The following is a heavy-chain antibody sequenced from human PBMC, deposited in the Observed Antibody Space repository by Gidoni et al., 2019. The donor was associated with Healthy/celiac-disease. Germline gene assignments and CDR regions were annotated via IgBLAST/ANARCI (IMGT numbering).Heavy chain of an antibody. V-gene: IGHV3-15*01. J-gene: IGHJ1*01. D-gene: IGHD3-10*01. CDR2: IKSKTDGGTT. CDR3: TTPYGSGSYYKHFQH. CDR1: GFTVRNAW. Sequence: EVQLVESGGGWVKPGGSVRLSCGASGFTVRNAWMSWVRQAPGKGLEWVGRIKSKTDGGTTDYAAPVKGRFTISRDDSKNTLYLQMNSLKTEDTAVYYCTTPYGSGSYYKHFQHWGQGTLVTVSS.